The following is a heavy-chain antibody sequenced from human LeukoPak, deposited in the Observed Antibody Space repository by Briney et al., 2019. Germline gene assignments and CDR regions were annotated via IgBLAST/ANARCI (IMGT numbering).Heavy chain of an antibody. Sequence: ASETLSLTCTVSGYSISSGYYWGWIRQPPGKGLEWIGYIYYSGSTNYNPSLKSRVTISVDTSKNQFSLKLSSVTAADTAVYYCARHHIHLAAAGKRDAFDIWGQGTMVTVSS. D-gene: IGHD6-13*01. CDR3: ARHHIHLAAAGKRDAFDI. J-gene: IGHJ3*02. V-gene: IGHV4-61*01. CDR1: GYSISSGYY. CDR2: IYYSGST.